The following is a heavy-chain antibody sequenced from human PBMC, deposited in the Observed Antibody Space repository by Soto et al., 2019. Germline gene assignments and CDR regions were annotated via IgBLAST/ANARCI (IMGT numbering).Heavy chain of an antibody. CDR3: ARGALNYERWSGPLNGGMDV. Sequence: SETLSLTCAAYSGTFSYYTLDWIRQPPGKGLEWIGEINHSGSTSHNPSLKSRVTLSLDTSKNQFSLILTSVTAADTAVYYCARGALNYERWSGPLNGGMDVWGQGTTVTV. CDR2: INHSGST. CDR1: SGTFSYYT. V-gene: IGHV4-34*01. D-gene: IGHD3-3*01. J-gene: IGHJ6*02.